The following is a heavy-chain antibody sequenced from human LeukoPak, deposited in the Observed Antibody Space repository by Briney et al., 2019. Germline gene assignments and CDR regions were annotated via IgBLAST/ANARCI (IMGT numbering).Heavy chain of an antibody. V-gene: IGHV1-18*01. Sequence: ASVRVSFKASGYTFTSYVISWVGRAPGQGLEWMGWISAYNGNTNYAQKLHGRVTMTKDTSTSTAYMELRSLRSDDTAVYYCARVPKSEYSGYVVYWGQGTLVTVSS. CDR1: GYTFTSYV. CDR3: ARVPKSEYSGYVVY. J-gene: IGHJ4*02. CDR2: ISAYNGNT. D-gene: IGHD5-12*01.